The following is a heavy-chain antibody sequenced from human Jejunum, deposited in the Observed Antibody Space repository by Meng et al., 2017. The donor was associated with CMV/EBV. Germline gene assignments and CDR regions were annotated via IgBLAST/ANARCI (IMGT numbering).Heavy chain of an antibody. CDR2: LWYDGSRK. D-gene: IGHD3-22*01. CDR1: GFPLSSDG. CDR3: ARDNDGSSHYSQFDY. J-gene: IGHJ4*02. Sequence: SGFPLSSDGIHWVRQFPGKGLEWVAVLWYDGSRKYFADSVQGRFSISRDDSKNTVYLQMNSLRAEDTAVYYCARDNDGSSHYSQFDYWGQGTLVTVSS. V-gene: IGHV3-33*01.